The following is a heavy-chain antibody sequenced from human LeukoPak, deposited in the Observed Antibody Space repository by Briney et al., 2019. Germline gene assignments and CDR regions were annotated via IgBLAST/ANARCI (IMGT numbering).Heavy chain of an antibody. D-gene: IGHD3-16*01. Sequence: SETLSLTCGVSGYSISRGYSWGWIRQPPGEGLEWIGNIYHSESTHYNPSLKSRVTISPDTSKNQFSLKLTSVTASDTAVYYCARFDHVWETHGMDAFDLWGQGTMVTVSS. CDR2: IYHSEST. CDR1: GYSISRGYS. J-gene: IGHJ3*01. CDR3: ARFDHVWETHGMDAFDL. V-gene: IGHV4-38-2*01.